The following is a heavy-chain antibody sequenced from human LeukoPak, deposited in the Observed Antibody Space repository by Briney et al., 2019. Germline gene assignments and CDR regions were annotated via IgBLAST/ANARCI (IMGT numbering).Heavy chain of an antibody. CDR2: ISPDGSSA. CDR3: ARVSFCPRCHFDY. D-gene: IGHD2/OR15-2a*01. Sequence: GGSLRPSCAASGFSFSSYWMHWVRQAPGKGLVWVARISPDGSSALSADSVRGRFTISRDNADNTLYLQLNSLRAEDTAVYYCARVSFCPRCHFDYWGQGTLVTVSS. V-gene: IGHV3-74*03. CDR1: GFSFSSYW. J-gene: IGHJ4*02.